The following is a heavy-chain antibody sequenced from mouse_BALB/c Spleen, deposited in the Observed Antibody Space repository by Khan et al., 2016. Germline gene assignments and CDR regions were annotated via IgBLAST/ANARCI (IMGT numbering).Heavy chain of an antibody. V-gene: IGHV14-3*02. D-gene: IGHD2-13*01. CDR2: IDPANGNT. CDR1: GFNIQDTY. CDR3: ARGDAGGFAW. J-gene: IGHJ3*01. Sequence: VQLQQSGAELVKPGASVKLSCTASGFNIQDTYMHWVKQRPEQGLEWIGRIDPANGNTKFDPKFQGKATITADTSSNTAYLQPSSLTSEDPAVCYCARGDAGGFAWWGQRTLVTVSA.